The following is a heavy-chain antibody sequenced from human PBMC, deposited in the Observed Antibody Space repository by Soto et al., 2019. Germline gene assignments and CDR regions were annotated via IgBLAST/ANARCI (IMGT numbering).Heavy chain of an antibody. V-gene: IGHV3-53*01. CDR2: IYSGGST. CDR3: ARDGYCSGGSCSYYYGMDV. CDR1: GFTVSSNY. D-gene: IGHD2-15*01. J-gene: IGHJ6*02. Sequence: GGSLRLSCAASGFTVSSNYKSWVRQAPGKGLEWVSVIYSGGSTYYADSVKGRFTISRDNSKNTLYLQMSSLRAEDTAVYYCARDGYCSGGSCSYYYGMDVWGQGTTVTVSS.